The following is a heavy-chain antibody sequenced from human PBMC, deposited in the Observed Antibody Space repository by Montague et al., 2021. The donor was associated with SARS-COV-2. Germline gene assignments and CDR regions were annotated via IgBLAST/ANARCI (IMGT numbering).Heavy chain of an antibody. CDR1: GGSFSGYG. J-gene: IGHJ4*02. D-gene: IGHD3-22*01. CDR3: ARAIVDVTMMVVVMTGVEHYFDF. V-gene: IGHV4-34*01. CDR2: INHSGST. Sequence: SETLSLTCAVYGGSFSGYGWSWIRQSPGKGLEWIGEINHSGSTNYNPSLKSRVSISVDTSKNQFSLKLSSVTAADTAVYYCARAIVDVTMMVVVMTGVEHYFDFWGQGTLVTVSS.